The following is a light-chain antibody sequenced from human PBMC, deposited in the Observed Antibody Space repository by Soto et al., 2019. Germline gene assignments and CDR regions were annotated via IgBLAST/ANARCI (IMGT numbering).Light chain of an antibody. CDR3: SSYTNTATLDYV. CDR2: GVS. Sequence: QSALSQPASVSGSPGQSITISCTGTSSDVGGYNYVSWYQQHPGKAPKLMIYGVSNRPSGVSDRFSGSKSGNTASLTISGLQAEDEAEYYCSSYTNTATLDYVFGTATKLTVL. V-gene: IGLV2-14*01. CDR1: SSDVGGYNY. J-gene: IGLJ1*01.